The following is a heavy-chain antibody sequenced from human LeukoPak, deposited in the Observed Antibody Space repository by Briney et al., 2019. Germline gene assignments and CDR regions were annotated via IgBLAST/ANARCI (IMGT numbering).Heavy chain of an antibody. J-gene: IGHJ4*02. CDR3: ATNDHYDSSDY. D-gene: IGHD3-22*01. CDR1: GYTFTSYG. Sequence: ASVTVSCKASGYTFTSYGISWVRQAPGQGLEWMGWISAKNGNTKYAQKFQGIVTMTTDTSTSTAYMELRSLRSDDTAVYYCATNDHYDSSDYWGQGTLVTVSS. V-gene: IGHV1-18*01. CDR2: ISAKNGNT.